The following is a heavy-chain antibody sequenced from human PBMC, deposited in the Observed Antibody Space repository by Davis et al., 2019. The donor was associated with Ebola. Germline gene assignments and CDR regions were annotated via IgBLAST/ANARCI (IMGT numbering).Heavy chain of an antibody. CDR1: GGSFSGYY. CDR3: ARGYHGGWFDP. V-gene: IGHV4-34*01. CDR2: LNHSGST. Sequence: GSLRLSCAVYGGSFSGYYWSWIRQPPGKGLEWIGELNHSGSTNYNPSLKSRVTISVDTSKNQFSLKLSSVTAADTAVYYCARGYHGGWFDPWGQGTLVTVSS. D-gene: IGHD3-10*01. J-gene: IGHJ5*02.